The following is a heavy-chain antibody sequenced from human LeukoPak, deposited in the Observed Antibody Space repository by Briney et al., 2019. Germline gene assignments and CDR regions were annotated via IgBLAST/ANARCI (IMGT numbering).Heavy chain of an antibody. CDR3: AASYDSSGY. V-gene: IGHV3-53*01. J-gene: IGHJ4*02. Sequence: GGSLRLSCAVSGFTVSSNYMSWVRQPPGKGLEWVSGIYTGGSTYSADSVKGRFTIFRDNSKNTLHLQMHSLSVEDTAVYYCAASYDSSGYWGQGTLVTVSS. CDR2: IYTGGST. CDR1: GFTVSSNY. D-gene: IGHD3-22*01.